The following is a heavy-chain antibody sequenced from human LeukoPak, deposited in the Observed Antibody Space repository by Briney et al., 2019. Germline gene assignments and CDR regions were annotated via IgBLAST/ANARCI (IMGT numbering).Heavy chain of an antibody. V-gene: IGHV1-18*01. J-gene: IGHJ4*02. D-gene: IGHD3-3*01. CDR1: GYTFTSYG. CDR3: ARDHYDFWSGDLSHY. CDR2: ISAYNGNT. Sequence: ASVKVSCKASGYTFTSYGISWVRQAPGQGLEWMGWISAYNGNTNYAQKPQGRVTMTTDTSTSTAYMELRSLRSDDTAVYYCARDHYDFWSGDLSHYWGRGTLVTVSS.